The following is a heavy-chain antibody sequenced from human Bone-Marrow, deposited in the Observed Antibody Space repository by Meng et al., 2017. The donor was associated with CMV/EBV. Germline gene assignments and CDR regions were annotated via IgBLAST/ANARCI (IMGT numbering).Heavy chain of an antibody. CDR3: ARHDYGAYVDY. D-gene: IGHD4-17*01. CDR2: IYWNDVK. J-gene: IGHJ4*02. Sequence: SGSTLVKPTQTLTLTCTFSGFSLSTSGVGVSWFRQPPGKALEWLALIYWNDVKHYGPFLKSRLTITKGTSENHVVLTMTNMDPVDTATYYCARHDYGAYVDYWGQGTLVTVSS. V-gene: IGHV2-5*01. CDR1: GFSLSTSGVG.